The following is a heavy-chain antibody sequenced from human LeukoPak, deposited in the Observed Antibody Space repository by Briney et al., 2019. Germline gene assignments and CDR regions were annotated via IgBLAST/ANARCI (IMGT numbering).Heavy chain of an antibody. D-gene: IGHD3-10*01. CDR3: AREGVRGEYYFDY. J-gene: IGHJ4*02. CDR2: IIPSFGTA. CDR1: GHTCSSYA. V-gene: IGHV1-69*13. Sequence: GASVKVSCKASGHTCSSYASSWVRQGPGQGLEWMGGIIPSFGTANYAQKFQGRVPLTADHSTSPAYMELSSLRSEDTAVYYRAREGVRGEYYFDYWGQGTLVTVSS.